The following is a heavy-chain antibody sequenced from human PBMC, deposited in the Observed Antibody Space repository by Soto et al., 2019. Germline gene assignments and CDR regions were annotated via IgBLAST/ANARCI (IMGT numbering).Heavy chain of an antibody. J-gene: IGHJ6*02. Sequence: PGGSLRLSCAASGFTFSSYAMHWVRQAPGKGLEWVAVISYDGSNKYYADSVKGRFTISRDNSKNTLYLQMNSLRAEDTAVYYCANDVLRFLEWLSPYYYYGMDVWGQGTTVTVSS. V-gene: IGHV3-30-3*02. D-gene: IGHD3-3*01. CDR2: ISYDGSNK. CDR1: GFTFSSYA. CDR3: ANDVLRFLEWLSPYYYYGMDV.